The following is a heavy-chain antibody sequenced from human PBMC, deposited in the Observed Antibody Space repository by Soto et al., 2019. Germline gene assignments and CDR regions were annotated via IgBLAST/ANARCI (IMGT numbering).Heavy chain of an antibody. J-gene: IGHJ6*02. CDR1: VFTFDDYA. CDR3: AKDTYYYDSSGYLYYYYGMDV. Sequence: GWSLRLSCASSVFTFDDYAMHWVRQAPGKGLEWVSGISWNSGSIGYADSVKGRFTISRDNAKNSLYLQMNSLRAEDTALYYCAKDTYYYDSSGYLYYYYGMDVWGQGTTVTVS. V-gene: IGHV3-9*01. CDR2: ISWNSGSI. D-gene: IGHD3-22*01.